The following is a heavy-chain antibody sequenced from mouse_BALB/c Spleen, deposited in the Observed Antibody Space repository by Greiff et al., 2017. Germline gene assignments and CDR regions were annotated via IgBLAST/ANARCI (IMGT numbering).Heavy chain of an antibody. CDR2: ISYDGSN. J-gene: IGHJ1*01. V-gene: IGHV3-6*02. CDR1: GYSITSGYY. Sequence: ESGPGLVKPSQSLSLTCSVTGYSITSGYYWNWIRQFPGNKLEWMGYISYDGSNNYNPSLKNRISITRDTSKNQFFLKLNSVTTEDTATYYCARSGTPWYFDVWGAGTTVTVSS. D-gene: IGHD3-1*01. CDR3: ARSGTPWYFDV.